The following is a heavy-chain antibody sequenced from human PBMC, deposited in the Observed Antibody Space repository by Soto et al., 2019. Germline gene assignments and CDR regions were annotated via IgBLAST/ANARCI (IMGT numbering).Heavy chain of an antibody. Sequence: SVNGSCKASGGTFSRYAISWVRQAPGQGLEWMGGIIPIFGTANYAQKFQGRVTITADESTSTAYMELSSLRSEDTAVYYCARDSQYYDSSGSLGYWGQGTLVTVSS. D-gene: IGHD3-22*01. CDR1: GGTFSRYA. CDR3: ARDSQYYDSSGSLGY. CDR2: IIPIFGTA. J-gene: IGHJ4*02. V-gene: IGHV1-69*13.